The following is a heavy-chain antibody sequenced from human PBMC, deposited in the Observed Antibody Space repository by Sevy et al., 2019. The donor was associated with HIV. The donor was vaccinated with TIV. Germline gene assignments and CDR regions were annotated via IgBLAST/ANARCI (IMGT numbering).Heavy chain of an antibody. CDR2: ISGGSNYI. CDR3: ARGPPDGSYDYFDY. J-gene: IGHJ4*02. CDR1: AFTFSSYN. Sequence: GGSLRLSCAASAFTFSSYNMNWVRQAPGKGLEWVSCISGGSNYIYYAESLKGRFIISRDNAKNTLYLQMNSLRADDTAVYYCARGPPDGSYDYFDYWGQGTLVTVSS. V-gene: IGHV3-21*06. D-gene: IGHD1-26*01.